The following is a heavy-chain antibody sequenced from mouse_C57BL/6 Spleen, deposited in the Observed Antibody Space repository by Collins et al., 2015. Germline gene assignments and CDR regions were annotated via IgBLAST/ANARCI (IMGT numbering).Heavy chain of an antibody. Sequence: QVQLQQPGTELVKPGASVKLSCKASGYTFTSYWIHWVKQRPGQCLEWIGNINPSNGGTDYNEKFKNKAALTVDKSSSTAYMQLSSLTSEDSAVYYCARGYDRFAYWGQGTLVTVSA. V-gene: IGHV1-53*01. J-gene: IGHJ3*01. D-gene: IGHD2-2*01. CDR1: GYTFTSYW. CDR3: ARGYDRFAY. CDR2: INPSNGGT.